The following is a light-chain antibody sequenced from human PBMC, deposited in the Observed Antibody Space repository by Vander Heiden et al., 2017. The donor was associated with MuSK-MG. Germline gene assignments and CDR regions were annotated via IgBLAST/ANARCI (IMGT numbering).Light chain of an antibody. Sequence: SSELTPPPSLSVSPGPAATLSCPGDFLVDTYVSRYQQKPGQSPILLIYQDKQRPSGISERFSGSNSGNTATLTISGTQAVDEAAYYCEAWDRATVIFGGGTELTVL. J-gene: IGLJ2*01. CDR3: EAWDRATVI. V-gene: IGLV3-1*01. CDR2: QDK. CDR1: FLVDTY.